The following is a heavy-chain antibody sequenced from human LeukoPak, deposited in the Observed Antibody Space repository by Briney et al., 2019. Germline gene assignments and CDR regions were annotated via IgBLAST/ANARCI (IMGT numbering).Heavy chain of an antibody. V-gene: IGHV3-23*01. D-gene: IGHD1-26*01. J-gene: IGHJ4*02. CDR1: GFTFDNYR. CDR3: TKRVKYGGTWDHFAD. CDR2: VNADGGNT. Sequence: GGSLRLSCAASGFTFDNYRMSWVRQAPGKGLEWVSTVNADGGNTYYADSVKGRFIISRDNSKSTLILQMNSLRVEDTALYYCTKRVKYGGTWDHFADWGQGTLVTVSS.